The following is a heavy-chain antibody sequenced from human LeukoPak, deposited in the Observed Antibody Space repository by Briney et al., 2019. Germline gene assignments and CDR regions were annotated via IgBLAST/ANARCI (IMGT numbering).Heavy chain of an antibody. CDR2: IYYSGST. D-gene: IGHD6-19*01. CDR1: GGSISSSSYY. V-gene: IGHV4-39*07. J-gene: IGHJ4*02. Sequence: SETLSLTCTVSGGSISSSSYYWAWIRQPPGKGLEWIGSIYYSGSTDYNPSLKSRVTISVDTSKNQFSLKLSSVTAADTAVYYCARGTSSGLNDYWGQGTLVTVSS. CDR3: ARGTSSGLNDY.